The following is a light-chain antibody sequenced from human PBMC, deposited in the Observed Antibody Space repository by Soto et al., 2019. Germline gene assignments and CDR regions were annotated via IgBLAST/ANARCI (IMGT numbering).Light chain of an antibody. J-gene: IGKJ3*01. CDR1: QSVSSSY. V-gene: IGKV3-20*01. CDR2: CAS. CDR3: QQYGSSPFT. Sequence: EIVLTQSPGTLSLSPRERATLSCRASQSVSSSYLAWYQQKPGQAPRLLIYCASSRATGIPDRFSGSGSGTDFTLTISRLEPEDFAVYYCQQYGSSPFTFGPGTKVDIK.